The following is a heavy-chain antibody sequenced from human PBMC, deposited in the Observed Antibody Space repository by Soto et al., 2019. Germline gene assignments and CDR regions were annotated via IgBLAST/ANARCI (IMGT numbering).Heavy chain of an antibody. J-gene: IGHJ3*02. CDR3: ARELVGYSGYDNAFDI. CDR2: INHSGST. D-gene: IGHD5-12*01. Sequence: SETLSLTCAVYGGSFSGYYWSWIRQPPGKGLEWIGEINHSGSTNYNPSLKSRVTISVDTSKNQFSLKLSSVTAADTAVYYCARELVGYSGYDNAFDIWGQGTMVTVSS. V-gene: IGHV4-34*01. CDR1: GGSFSGYY.